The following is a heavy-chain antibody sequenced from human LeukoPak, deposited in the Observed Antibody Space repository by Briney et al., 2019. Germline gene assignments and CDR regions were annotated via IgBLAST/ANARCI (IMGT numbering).Heavy chain of an antibody. J-gene: IGHJ4*02. Sequence: PSETLSLTCTVSGDSITSYYWSWIRQPPGKGLEWAGYIFYSGSTNYNPSLKNRVTISIDTSRNLVSLRLSSVTAADTAVYYCARHRYSTEYYFEYWGQGTLVTVSS. D-gene: IGHD6-13*01. CDR1: GDSITSYY. CDR3: ARHRYSTEYYFEY. V-gene: IGHV4-59*08. CDR2: IFYSGST.